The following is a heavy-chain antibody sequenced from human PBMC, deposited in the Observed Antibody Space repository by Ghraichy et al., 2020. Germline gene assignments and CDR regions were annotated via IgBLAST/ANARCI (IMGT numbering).Heavy chain of an antibody. J-gene: IGHJ4*02. CDR2: IFSGGAT. CDR1: GFTVSSNY. D-gene: IGHD4-23*01. V-gene: IGHV3-66*01. Sequence: GESLNISCAASGFTVSSNYMTWVRQAPGKGLECVSVIFSGGATSYADSVKGRFTISRDGSKNTLYLQMNSLRPEDTGVYYCGTSPSVGYWGQGTLLTVSS. CDR3: GTSPSVGY.